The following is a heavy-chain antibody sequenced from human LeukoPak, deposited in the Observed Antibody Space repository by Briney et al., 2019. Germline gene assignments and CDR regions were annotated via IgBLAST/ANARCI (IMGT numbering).Heavy chain of an antibody. CDR1: GGSISSSNW. Sequence: SGTLSLTCAVSGGSISSSNWWSWVRQPPGKGLEWIGEIYHSGSTNYNPSLKSRVTISLDTSRNQFSLRLTSVTAADTAVFYCARGPSPYKRNYGGWFDPWGQGTLVTVSS. D-gene: IGHD1-14*01. V-gene: IGHV4-4*02. CDR3: ARGPSPYKRNYGGWFDP. J-gene: IGHJ5*02. CDR2: IYHSGST.